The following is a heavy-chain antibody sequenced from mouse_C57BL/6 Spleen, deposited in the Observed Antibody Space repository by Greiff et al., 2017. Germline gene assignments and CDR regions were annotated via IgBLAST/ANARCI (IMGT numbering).Heavy chain of an antibody. CDR2: IHPNSGST. CDR1: GYTFTSYW. CDR3: ARGFTTVVAGAMDY. V-gene: IGHV1-64*01. Sequence: QVQLQQSGAELVKPGASVKLSCKASGYTFTSYWMHWVKQRPGQGLEWIGMIHPNSGSTNYNEKFKSKATLTVDKSSSTAYMQLSSLTSEDSAVYYCARGFTTVVAGAMDYWGQGTSVTVSS. D-gene: IGHD1-1*01. J-gene: IGHJ4*01.